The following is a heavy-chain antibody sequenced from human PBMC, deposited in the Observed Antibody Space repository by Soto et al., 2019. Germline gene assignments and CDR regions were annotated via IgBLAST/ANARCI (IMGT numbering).Heavy chain of an antibody. V-gene: IGHV3-23*01. CDR3: AKDRYLRSGWSNWFDP. CDR2: ISGSGGST. D-gene: IGHD6-19*01. Sequence: EVQLLESGGGLVQPGGSLRLSCAASGFTFSSYAMSWVRQAPGKGLEWVSAISGSGGSTYYADSVKGQFTISRDNSKNTLYLQMNSLRAEDTAVYYCAKDRYLRSGWSNWFDPWGQGTLVTVSS. CDR1: GFTFSSYA. J-gene: IGHJ5*02.